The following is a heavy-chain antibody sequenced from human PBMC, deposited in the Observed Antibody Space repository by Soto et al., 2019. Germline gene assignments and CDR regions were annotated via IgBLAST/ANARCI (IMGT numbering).Heavy chain of an antibody. V-gene: IGHV1-3*01. CDR2: ISANNGST. J-gene: IGHJ6*02. CDR1: GYTFTSYA. D-gene: IGHD3-22*01. CDR3: ARDRLSYDSSGYYCVRYYSYGMDV. Sequence: ASVKVSCKASGYTFTSYAMHWVRQAPGQRLEWMGWISANNGSTNYVQKFRGRVTMTTDTSTSTAYLELSSLRSDDTAVYYCARDRLSYDSSGYYCVRYYSYGMDVWGQGTTVTVSS.